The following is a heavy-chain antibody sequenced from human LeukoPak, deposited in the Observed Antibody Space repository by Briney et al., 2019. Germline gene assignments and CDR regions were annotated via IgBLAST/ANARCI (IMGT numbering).Heavy chain of an antibody. V-gene: IGHV3-43*02. D-gene: IGHD3-9*01. J-gene: IGHJ6*02. CDR3: AKDRITIFSYGMDV. Sequence: GGSLRLSCAASGFAFDDYAMHWVRQAPGKGLEWVSLISGDGGSTYYADSVKGRFTISRDNSKNSLYLQMNSLTTEDTALYYCAKDRITIFSYGMDVWGQGTTVTVSS. CDR2: ISGDGGST. CDR1: GFAFDDYA.